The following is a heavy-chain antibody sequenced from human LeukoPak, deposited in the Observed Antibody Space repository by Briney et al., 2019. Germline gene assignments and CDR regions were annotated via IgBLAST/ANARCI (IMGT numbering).Heavy chain of an antibody. CDR1: GFTVSSDY. Sequence: GGSLRLSCAASGFTVSSDYMSWVRQAPGKGLEWVSVIYSGGSTYYADSVKGRFTISRDKSKNTVYLQMNSLRCEDTAMYYCARTWFYPWGQGTLVTVSS. CDR2: IYSGGST. CDR3: ARTWFYP. J-gene: IGHJ5*02. V-gene: IGHV3-53*05.